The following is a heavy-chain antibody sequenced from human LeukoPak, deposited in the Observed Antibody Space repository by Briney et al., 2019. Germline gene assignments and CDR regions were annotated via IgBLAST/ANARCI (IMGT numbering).Heavy chain of an antibody. CDR1: GFTFNNYA. Sequence: GGSLRLSCVASGFTFNNYAMTWVRQAPGKGLEWVSGISDGGGSTYYADSVKGRFTISRDNSKNTLYLQMNSLRAEDTAVYYCAKDLPSVSGENYDFWSGYYYYYGMDVWGQGTTVTVSS. CDR2: ISDGGGST. CDR3: AKDLPSVSGENYDFWSGYYYYYGMDV. V-gene: IGHV3-23*01. J-gene: IGHJ6*02. D-gene: IGHD3-3*01.